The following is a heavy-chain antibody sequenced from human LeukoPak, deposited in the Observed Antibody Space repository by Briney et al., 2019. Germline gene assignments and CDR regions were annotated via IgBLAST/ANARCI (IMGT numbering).Heavy chain of an antibody. Sequence: VASVKVSCTASGYTFTSHGISWVRQAPGQGLEWMGWISTYNGDTKYAQKTQGRVTMTTDASTSTAYMELRSLRSDDTAVYYCARDPSNTSGYYAYLDYWGQGTLVTVSS. V-gene: IGHV1-18*01. D-gene: IGHD3-3*01. J-gene: IGHJ4*02. CDR3: ARDPSNTSGYYAYLDY. CDR1: GYTFTSHG. CDR2: ISTYNGDT.